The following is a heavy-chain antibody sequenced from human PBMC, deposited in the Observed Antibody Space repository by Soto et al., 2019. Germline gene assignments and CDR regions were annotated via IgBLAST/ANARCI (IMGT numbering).Heavy chain of an antibody. V-gene: IGHV3-11*01. J-gene: IGHJ5*02. D-gene: IGHD1-7*01. CDR1: GFTFSDYY. CDR2: ISSSGSTI. CDR3: AKDRGGRLNQLDSYNWNYGDPWFDP. Sequence: GGSLRLSCAASGFTFSDYYMSWIRQAPGKGLEWVSYISSSGSTIYYADSVKGRFTISRDNAKNSLYLQMNSLRAEDTAVYYCAKDRGGRLNQLDSYNWNYGDPWFDPWGQGTLVTVSS.